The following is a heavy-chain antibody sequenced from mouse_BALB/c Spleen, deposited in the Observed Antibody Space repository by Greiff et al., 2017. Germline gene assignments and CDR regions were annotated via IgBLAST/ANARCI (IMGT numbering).Heavy chain of an antibody. CDR1: GFSLTSYG. CDR2: IWSGGST. V-gene: IGHV2-2*02. CDR3: ARKDTTVVARAMDY. D-gene: IGHD1-1*01. J-gene: IGHJ4*01. Sequence: QVQLQQSGPGLVQPSQSLSITCTVSGFSLTSYGVHWVRQSPGKGLEWLGVIWSGGSTDYNAAFISRLSISKDNSKSQVFFKMNSLQANDTAIYCCARKDTTVVARAMDYWGQGTSVTVSS.